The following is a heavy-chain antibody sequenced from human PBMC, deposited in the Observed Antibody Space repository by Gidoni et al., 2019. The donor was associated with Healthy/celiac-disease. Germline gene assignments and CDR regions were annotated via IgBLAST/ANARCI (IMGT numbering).Heavy chain of an antibody. V-gene: IGHV4-61*02. CDR3: ARVPYSSSWYGYYYYGMDV. Sequence: QVQLQESGPGLVKPSQTLSLTCTVSGGSISSGSYYWSWIRQPAGKGLEWIGRIYPSGSTNYNPSLKSRVTISVDTSKNQFSLKLSSVTAADTAVYYCARVPYSSSWYGYYYYGMDVWGQGTTVTVSS. J-gene: IGHJ6*02. D-gene: IGHD6-13*01. CDR1: GGSISSGSYY. CDR2: IYPSGST.